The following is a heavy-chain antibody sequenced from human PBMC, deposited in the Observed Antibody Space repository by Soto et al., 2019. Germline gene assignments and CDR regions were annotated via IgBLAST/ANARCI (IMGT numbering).Heavy chain of an antibody. CDR2: ISAYNGNT. CDR3: GREGYYDSSGHCHDP. D-gene: IGHD3-22*01. CDR1: GYTFTTYS. Sequence: QVQLVQSGAEVKKPGASVKVSCKASGYTFTTYSITWVRQAPGQGLEWMGWISAYNGNTNYAQKLQGRVTMTTDTSTSTAYMELRSLRSDDTAVYYCGREGYYDSSGHCHDPWGQGTLVTVSS. V-gene: IGHV1-18*01. J-gene: IGHJ5*02.